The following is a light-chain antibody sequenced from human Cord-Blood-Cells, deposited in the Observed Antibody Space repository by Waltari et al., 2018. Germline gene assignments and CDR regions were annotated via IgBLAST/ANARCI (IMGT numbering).Light chain of an antibody. CDR1: NIGSKS. CDR2: YDS. Sequence: SYVLTQPPSVSVAPGKTARITCGGNNIGSKSVHWYQQKPGQAPVLVIYYDSDRPSGIPERFSGANSGNTATLTSSSVEAGDEADYYCQVWDSSSDHYVFGTGTKVTVL. V-gene: IGLV3-21*04. CDR3: QVWDSSSDHYV. J-gene: IGLJ1*01.